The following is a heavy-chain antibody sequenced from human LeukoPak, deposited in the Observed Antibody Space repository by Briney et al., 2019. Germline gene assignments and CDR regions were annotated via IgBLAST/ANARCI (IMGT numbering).Heavy chain of an antibody. J-gene: IGHJ5*02. V-gene: IGHV1-18*01. CDR2: ISGYNGST. D-gene: IGHD2-15*01. CDR3: ARDRRTARAAGSWFDP. Sequence: ASVKVSCKASGYTFISFGFSWVRQAPGQGLEWMGWISGYNGSTKYAQNLQGRVTMTTDTSTSTAYMELRSLRSDDTAVYYCARDRRTARAAGSWFDPWGQGTLVTVSS. CDR1: GYTFISFG.